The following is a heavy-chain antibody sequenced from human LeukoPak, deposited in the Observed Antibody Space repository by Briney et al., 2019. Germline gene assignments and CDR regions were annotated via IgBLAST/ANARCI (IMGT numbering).Heavy chain of an antibody. CDR2: IIPIFGTA. V-gene: IGHV1-69*05. J-gene: IGHJ4*02. CDR3: ARVLYYYDSSGYYFDY. Sequence: ASVKVSCKASGGTFSSYAISWVRQAPGQGLERMGRIIPIFGTANYAQKFQGRVTITTDESASTAYMELSSLRSEDTAAYYCARVLYYYDSSGYYFDYWGQGTLVTVSS. D-gene: IGHD3-22*01. CDR1: GGTFSSYA.